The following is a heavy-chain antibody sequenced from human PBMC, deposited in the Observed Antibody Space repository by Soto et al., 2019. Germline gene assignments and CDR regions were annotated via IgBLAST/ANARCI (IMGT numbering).Heavy chain of an antibody. D-gene: IGHD1-20*01. CDR2: VYPDDSNT. CDR3: ARLSYNWNDYYYHGMDV. V-gene: IGHV5-51*01. J-gene: IGHJ6*02. CDR1: GYNFAKQW. Sequence: PGESLKISCMGSGYNFAKQWIGWVRQMPGRGLEYMGIVYPDDSNTRYNPSLRGQVTISADKSISTAYLHWSSLKASDTAMYYCARLSYNWNDYYYHGMDVWGQGTTVTVSS.